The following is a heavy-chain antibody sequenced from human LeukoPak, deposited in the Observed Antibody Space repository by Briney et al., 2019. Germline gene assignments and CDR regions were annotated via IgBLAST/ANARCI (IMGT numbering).Heavy chain of an antibody. CDR1: GGSISSYY. CDR2: IYYSGST. J-gene: IGHJ4*02. Sequence: ASETPSLTCTVSGGSISSYYWSWIRQPPGKGLEWIGYIYYSGSTNYNPSLKSRVAISVDTSKNQFSLKLSSVTAADTAVYYCARVSPHSSRPPLYYFDYWGQGTLVTVSS. V-gene: IGHV4-59*01. CDR3: ARVSPHSSRPPLYYFDY. D-gene: IGHD6-6*01.